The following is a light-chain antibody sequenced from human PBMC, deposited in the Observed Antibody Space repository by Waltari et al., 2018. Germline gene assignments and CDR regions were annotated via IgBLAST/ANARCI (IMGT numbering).Light chain of an antibody. CDR2: DVS. CDR3: CSYAGSSTSVV. CDR1: SSDVGGYNY. V-gene: IGLV2-23*02. J-gene: IGLJ2*01. Sequence: QSALTQPASVSGSPGQSITISCTGTSSDVGGYNYVSWYQQHPGKAPKLMIYDVSKRPSGVSNRFSGSKSGHTASLTISGLQAEDEADYYCCSYAGSSTSVVFGGGTKLTVL.